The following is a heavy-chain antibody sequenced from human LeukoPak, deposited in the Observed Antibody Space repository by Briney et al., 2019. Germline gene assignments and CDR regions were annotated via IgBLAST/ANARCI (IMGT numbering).Heavy chain of an antibody. CDR2: IRSDGSNK. CDR1: GFSFSSYG. CDR3: ARILDSAWGELGY. D-gene: IGHD6-19*01. J-gene: IGHJ4*02. Sequence: PGGSLRLSCAGSGFSFSSYGMLWVRPAPGKGLEWRAFIRSDGSNKYYADSVKGRFTISRDNSKNTLYLQMNSLRAEDTAVYYCARILDSAWGELGYWGQGTLVTVSS. V-gene: IGHV3-30*02.